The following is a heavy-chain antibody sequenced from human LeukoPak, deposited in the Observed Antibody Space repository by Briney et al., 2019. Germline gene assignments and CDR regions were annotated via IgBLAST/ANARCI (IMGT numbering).Heavy chain of an antibody. D-gene: IGHD4/OR15-4a*01. V-gene: IGHV3-23*01. J-gene: IGHJ6*04. CDR3: ATNTLRRAGAALDV. Sequence: AGGSLRLSCAVSGITLSNYGMSWVRQAPGKGLEWVAGISGSGGSTNYADSVKGRFTISRDSPKNTLYLQMNSLRAEDTAVYYCATNTLRRAGAALDVWGKGTTVTVSS. CDR1: GITLSNYG. CDR2: ISGSGGST.